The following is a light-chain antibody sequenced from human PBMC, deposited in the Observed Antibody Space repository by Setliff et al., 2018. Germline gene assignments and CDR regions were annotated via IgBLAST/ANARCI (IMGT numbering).Light chain of an antibody. V-gene: IGLV2-14*01. CDR1: SSDVGAYNY. J-gene: IGLJ3*02. CDR2: DVS. CDR3: FSYTTSTAWV. Sequence: SALTQPASVSGSPGQSITISCTGTSSDVGAYNYVSWYQQHPGKAPKVMIYDVSNRPSGVSNRFSGSKSGNTASLTISGLQADDEADYYCFSYTTSTAWVFGGGTK.